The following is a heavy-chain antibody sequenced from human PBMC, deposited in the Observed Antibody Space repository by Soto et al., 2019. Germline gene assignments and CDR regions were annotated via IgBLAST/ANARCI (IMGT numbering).Heavy chain of an antibody. Sequence: GGSLRLSCAASGFTFSSYGMHWVRQAPGKGLEWVAVIWYDGSNKYYADSVKGRFTISRDNSKSTLYLQMNSLRAEDTAVYYCARDSPYYDFWSGHDYWGQGTLVTVSS. V-gene: IGHV3-33*01. CDR1: GFTFSSYG. CDR2: IWYDGSNK. J-gene: IGHJ4*02. D-gene: IGHD3-3*01. CDR3: ARDSPYYDFWSGHDY.